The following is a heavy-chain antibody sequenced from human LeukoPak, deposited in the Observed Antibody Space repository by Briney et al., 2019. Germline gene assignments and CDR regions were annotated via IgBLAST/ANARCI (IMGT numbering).Heavy chain of an antibody. CDR2: IYSGGST. J-gene: IGHJ4*02. V-gene: IGHV3-53*01. CDR1: GFTVSSNY. D-gene: IGHD3-10*01. CDR3: AREDYYGSGSPDY. Sequence: PGGSLRLSCAASGFTVSSNYMSWVRQAPGKGLEWVSVIYSGGSTYYADSVKGRFTISRDNSKNTLYLQMNSLRAEDTAVYYCAREDYYGSGSPDYWGKGTLVTVSS.